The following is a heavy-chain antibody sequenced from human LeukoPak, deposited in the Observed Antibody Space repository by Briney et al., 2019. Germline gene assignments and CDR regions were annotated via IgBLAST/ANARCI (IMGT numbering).Heavy chain of an antibody. Sequence: GGSLRLSCTASGFTFNYYGMHWVRQAPGKGLEWVAFIRFDGSQKYYADSVKGRFTITRDNSMTTLYLQMDGLRADDTALYYCANDLYKYCTSTTCFPDDWGQGTRVAVSS. CDR2: IRFDGSQK. V-gene: IGHV3-30*02. D-gene: IGHD2-2*01. CDR1: GFTFNYYG. CDR3: ANDLYKYCTSTTCFPDD. J-gene: IGHJ4*02.